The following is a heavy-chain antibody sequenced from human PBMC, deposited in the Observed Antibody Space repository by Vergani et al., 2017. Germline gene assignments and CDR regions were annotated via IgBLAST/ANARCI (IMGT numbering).Heavy chain of an antibody. CDR2: INHSGST. CDR3: ARGDMGAGYSSGWRAAFDY. CDR1: GGSFSGYY. V-gene: IGHV4-34*01. D-gene: IGHD6-19*01. J-gene: IGHJ4*02. Sequence: QVQLQQWGAGLLKPSETLSLTCAVYGGSFSGYYWSWIRQPPGKGLEWIGEINHSGSTNYNPSLKSRVTISVDTSKNQFSLKLSFVTAADTAVYYCARGDMGAGYSSGWRAAFDYWGQGTLVTVSS.